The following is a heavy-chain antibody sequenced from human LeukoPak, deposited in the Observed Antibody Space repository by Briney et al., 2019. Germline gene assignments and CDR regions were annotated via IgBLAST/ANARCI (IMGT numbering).Heavy chain of an antibody. CDR1: GCIFSNYG. CDR2: IWYDGSRE. V-gene: IGHV3-33*01. CDR3: ARNLGGEGDGFDI. D-gene: IGHD3-16*01. Sequence: PGGSLTLSCTASGCIFSNYGMQWVRQAPRKGLEWETVIWYDGSREYYGDSVKGRFTISRDNAKNTLFLQRNSLRAEDTAVYYCARNLGGEGDGFDIWGQGTMVTVSS. J-gene: IGHJ3*02.